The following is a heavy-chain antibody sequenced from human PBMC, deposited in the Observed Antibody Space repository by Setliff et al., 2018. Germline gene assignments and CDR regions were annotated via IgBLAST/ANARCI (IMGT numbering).Heavy chain of an antibody. D-gene: IGHD1-7*01. CDR2: IIPGLGIL. J-gene: IGHJ6*03. V-gene: IGHV1-69*10. CDR1: GGTFNTYG. CDR3: ASRTHPHVITGITQGGGWWYYYYMDV. Sequence: ASVKVSCKASGGTFNTYGITWVRQAPAQGLEWMGGIIPGLGILDYAQKFQDRVTITADRSTSTAYMELSSLRSEDTAVYYCASRTHPHVITGITQGGGWWYYYYMDVWGKGTTVTVSS.